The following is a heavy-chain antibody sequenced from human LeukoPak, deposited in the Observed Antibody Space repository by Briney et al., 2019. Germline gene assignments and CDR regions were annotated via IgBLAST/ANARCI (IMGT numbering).Heavy chain of an antibody. CDR1: GGSFSGYY. CDR3: ATGRVTVTTSFRNWFDP. D-gene: IGHD4-17*01. V-gene: IGHV4-34*01. CDR2: INHSGST. J-gene: IGHJ5*02. Sequence: SETLSLTCAVYGGSFSGYYWSWIRQPPGKGLEWIGEINHSGSTNYNPSLKSRVTISVDTSKNQFSLHLSSVPAADTAVYYCATGRVTVTTSFRNWFDPWGQGTLVTVSS.